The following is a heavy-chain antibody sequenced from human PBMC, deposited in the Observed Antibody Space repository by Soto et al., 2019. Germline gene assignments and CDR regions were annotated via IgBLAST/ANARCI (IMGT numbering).Heavy chain of an antibody. CDR1: GFTFSDYY. CDR3: ARDKRIAAAGTDAFDI. D-gene: IGHD6-13*01. V-gene: IGHV3-11*06. Sequence: AGGSLRLSCAASGFTFSDYYMSWIRQAPGKGLEWVSYISSSSSYTNYADSVKGRFTISRDNAKNSLYLQMNSLRAEDTAVYYCARDKRIAAAGTDAFDIWGQGTMVTVSS. CDR2: ISSSSSYT. J-gene: IGHJ3*02.